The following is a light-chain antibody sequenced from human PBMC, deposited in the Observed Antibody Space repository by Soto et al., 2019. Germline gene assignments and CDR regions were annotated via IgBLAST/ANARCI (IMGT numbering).Light chain of an antibody. Sequence: EIVLTQSPATLSLSPGERGTLSCRASESVTNYLAWYQQKPGQAPRLLVYDVSNRATGIPARFSGGGSGTDFTLTISNLEPEDFATYYCQQSYSTPITFGQGTRLEIK. CDR2: DVS. CDR3: QQSYSTPIT. V-gene: IGKV3-11*01. J-gene: IGKJ5*01. CDR1: ESVTNY.